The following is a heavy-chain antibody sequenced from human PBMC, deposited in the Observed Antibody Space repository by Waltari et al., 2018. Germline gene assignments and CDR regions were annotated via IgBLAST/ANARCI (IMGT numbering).Heavy chain of an antibody. D-gene: IGHD3-22*01. CDR3: ARVTMYYYDSTADAFDI. CDR2: IYYSGST. V-gene: IGHV4-59*01. J-gene: IGHJ3*02. Sequence: VQLVESGGGLVQPGGSLRLSCAASGFTFSSYSMNWVRQAPGKGLEWIGYIYYSGSTNYNPSLKSRVTISVDTSKNQFSLKLSSVTAADTAVYYCARVTMYYYDSTADAFDIWGQGTMVTVSS. CDR1: GFTFSSYS.